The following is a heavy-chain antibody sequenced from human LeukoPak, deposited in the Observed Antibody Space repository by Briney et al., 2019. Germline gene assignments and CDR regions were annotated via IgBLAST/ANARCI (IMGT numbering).Heavy chain of an antibody. Sequence: GASVKVSCKAPGGTLSSYAISWVRQAPGQGLEWMGGIIPIFGTANYAQKFQGRVTITADESTSTAYMELSSLRSEDTAVYYCASESSAGVDFDYWGQGTLVTVSS. CDR1: GGTLSSYA. CDR3: ASESSAGVDFDY. D-gene: IGHD6-13*01. CDR2: IIPIFGTA. J-gene: IGHJ4*02. V-gene: IGHV1-69*13.